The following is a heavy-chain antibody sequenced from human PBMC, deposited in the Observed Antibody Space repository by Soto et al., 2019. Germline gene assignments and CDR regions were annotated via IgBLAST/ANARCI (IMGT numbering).Heavy chain of an antibody. Sequence: TSETLSLTCSVSGDSISSTNYHWGWIRQPPGKGLEWIGFINYSGSTNYNPSLKSRVTISVDTSKNQFSLKLSSVTAADTAVYYCASSTTVVTPAYFQHWGQGTLVTVSS. CDR1: GDSISSTNYH. CDR2: INYSGST. CDR3: ASSTTVVTPAYFQH. D-gene: IGHD4-17*01. J-gene: IGHJ1*01. V-gene: IGHV4-39*07.